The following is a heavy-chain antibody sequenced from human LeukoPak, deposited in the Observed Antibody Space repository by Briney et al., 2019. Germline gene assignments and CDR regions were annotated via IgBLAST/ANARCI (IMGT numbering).Heavy chain of an antibody. CDR3: ARDNGSGSYYKGPFDY. CDR2: IYTSGST. J-gene: IGHJ4*02. Sequence: PSETLSLTCTVSGGSISSYYWSWIRQPAGKGLERIGRIYTSGSTNYNPSLKSRVTMSVDTSKNQFSLKLSSVTAADTAVYYCARDNGSGSYYKGPFDYWGQGTLVTVSS. V-gene: IGHV4-4*07. D-gene: IGHD3-10*01. CDR1: GGSISSYY.